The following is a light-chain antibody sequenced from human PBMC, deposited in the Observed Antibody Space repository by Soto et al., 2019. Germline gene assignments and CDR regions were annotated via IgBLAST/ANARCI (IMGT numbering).Light chain of an antibody. CDR2: GAS. CDR3: QQYGSSPPYT. J-gene: IGKJ2*01. Sequence: EIVLTQSPGTLSLSPGERATLSCRASQSVSSSYLAWYQQKPGQAPRLLIYGASSRATGIPDRFSGSGSGTDFTLTISRLEPGDFAGYYCQQYGSSPPYTFGQGTKLEIK. V-gene: IGKV3-20*01. CDR1: QSVSSSY.